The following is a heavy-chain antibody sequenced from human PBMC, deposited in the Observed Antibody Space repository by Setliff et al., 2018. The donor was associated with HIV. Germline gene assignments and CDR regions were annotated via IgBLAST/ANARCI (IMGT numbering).Heavy chain of an antibody. V-gene: IGHV3-48*01. D-gene: IGHD3-16*01. J-gene: IGHJ4*02. CDR2: IKTDGGTT. CDR3: ARGRCSDAACFFDY. CDR1: GFTFKTYS. Sequence: RLSCVGSGFTFKTYSMNWVRQAPGKGLEWLSYIKTDGGTTYDADSVEGRFTIPRDNAKNSLYLQMDNLTVDDTAVYFCARGRCSDAACFFDYWGQGTLVTVSS.